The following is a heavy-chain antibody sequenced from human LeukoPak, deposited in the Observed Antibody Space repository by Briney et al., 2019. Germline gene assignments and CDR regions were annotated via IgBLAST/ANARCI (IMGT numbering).Heavy chain of an antibody. CDR3: ARDQVTTYYYYYMDV. J-gene: IGHJ6*03. D-gene: IGHD4-17*01. CDR1: GFTFSSYS. CDR2: ISSSSSYI. Sequence: GGSLRLSCAASGFTFSSYSMNWVRQAPAKGLDLVSSISSSSSYIYYADSVKSRFTISRDNAKNSLYLQMNSLRAEDTAVYYCARDQVTTYYYYYMDVWGKGTTVTVSS. V-gene: IGHV3-21*03.